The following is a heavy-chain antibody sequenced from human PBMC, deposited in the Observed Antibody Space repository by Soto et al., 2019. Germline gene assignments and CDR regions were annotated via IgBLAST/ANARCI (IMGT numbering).Heavy chain of an antibody. V-gene: IGHV4-4*02. J-gene: IGHJ3*01. CDR2: ISHSGTS. D-gene: IGHD3-9*01. CDR3: ARVVLTITRGAFDA. CDR1: GGSISSSHW. Sequence: QVQLQESSPGLVKPSGTLSLTCAVSGGSISSSHWWTWVRQSPGTGLEYIGEISHSGTSNSNPSRRSRVTLSVYKSKNHFSLTLTSVAAADTAVYYCARVVLTITRGAFDAWGQGTLVIVSS.